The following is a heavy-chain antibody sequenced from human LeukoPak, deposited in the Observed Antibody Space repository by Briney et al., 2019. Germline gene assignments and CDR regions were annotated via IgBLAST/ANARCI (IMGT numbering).Heavy chain of an antibody. CDR3: AKDKGATRYSRAFDI. CDR1: GFTFDDYA. Sequence: GGSLRLSCAASGFTFDDYAMHWVRQAPGKGLEWVSGISWNSGSIGYADSVKGRFTISRDNAKNSLYLQMNSLRAEDTAFYYCAKDKGATRYSRAFDIWGQGTMVTVSS. D-gene: IGHD1-26*01. V-gene: IGHV3-9*01. CDR2: ISWNSGSI. J-gene: IGHJ3*02.